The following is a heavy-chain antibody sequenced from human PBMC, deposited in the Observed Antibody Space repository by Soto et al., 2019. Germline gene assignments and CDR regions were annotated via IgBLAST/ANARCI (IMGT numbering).Heavy chain of an antibody. J-gene: IGHJ4*02. CDR3: ARVTTYYFSGSDF. V-gene: IGHV5-10-1*01. Sequence: VQLLQSGAEVKKPGESLTISCKVSGFKFTSYWIAWVRQTPGRGLEWMGRIDPSDSYTNYSPSFQGHVTMSADKSSNIAYLQGDSLKASDSAMYFCARVTTYYFSGSDFWGQGTQVTVSS. D-gene: IGHD3-10*01. CDR1: GFKFTSYW. CDR2: IDPSDSYT.